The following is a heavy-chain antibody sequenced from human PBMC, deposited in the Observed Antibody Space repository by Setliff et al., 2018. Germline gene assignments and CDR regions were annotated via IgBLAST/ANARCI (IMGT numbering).Heavy chain of an antibody. CDR2: IYIGGSA. CDR1: GGSTSSYY. CDR3: AREQWLDPPGYYYMDV. Sequence: SETLSLTCTVSGGSTSSYYWSWIRQPAGRGLEWIGHIYIGGSANYNPSLKSRVTMSIDTSKNQFSLKLNSVTAADMAVYYCAREQWLDPPGYYYMDVWAKGTTVTVSS. D-gene: IGHD6-19*01. J-gene: IGHJ6*03. V-gene: IGHV4-4*07.